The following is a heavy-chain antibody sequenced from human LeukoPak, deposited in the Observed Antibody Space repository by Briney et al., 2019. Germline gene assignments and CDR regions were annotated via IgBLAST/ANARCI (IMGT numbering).Heavy chain of an antibody. V-gene: IGHV4-31*03. Sequence: SETQSLTCTVSSGSISSGGYYWSWIRQHPGKGLEWIGYIYYSGSTYYNPSLKSRVTISVDTSKNQFSLKLSSVTAADTAVYYCARDLYDFWSGYRPGMDVWGQGTTVTVSS. D-gene: IGHD3-3*01. J-gene: IGHJ6*02. CDR2: IYYSGST. CDR3: ARDLYDFWSGYRPGMDV. CDR1: SGSISSGGYY.